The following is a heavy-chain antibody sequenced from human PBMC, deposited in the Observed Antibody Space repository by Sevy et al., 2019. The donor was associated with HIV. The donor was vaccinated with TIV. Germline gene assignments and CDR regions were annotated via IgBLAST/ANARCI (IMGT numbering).Heavy chain of an antibody. J-gene: IGHJ6*03. CDR3: ARDIWSHSWYPDYYYYMDV. CDR1: GGSISSYY. D-gene: IGHD6-13*01. Sequence: SETLSLTCTVSGGSISSYYWSWIRQPAGKGLEWIGRIYTSGSTNYNPSLKSRVTMSVDTSKNQFSLKLSSVTAADTAVYYCARDIWSHSWYPDYYYYMDVWDKGTTVTVSS. V-gene: IGHV4-4*07. CDR2: IYTSGST.